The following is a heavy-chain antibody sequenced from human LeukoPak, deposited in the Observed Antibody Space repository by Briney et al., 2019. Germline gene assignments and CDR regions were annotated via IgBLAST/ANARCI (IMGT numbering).Heavy chain of an antibody. CDR1: GYNFNAYA. CDR3: ARGFGVVAATISYLYYYMDV. Sequence: GASVKVSCKASGYNFNAYAVSWVRQAPGQGLEWMGWISASSGNTKLAQRLQGRVTMTRDTSTSTAYMELRSLRPDDTAVYYCARGFGVVAATISYLYYYMDVWGKGTTVTVSS. J-gene: IGHJ6*03. D-gene: IGHD2-15*01. V-gene: IGHV1-18*01. CDR2: ISASSGNT.